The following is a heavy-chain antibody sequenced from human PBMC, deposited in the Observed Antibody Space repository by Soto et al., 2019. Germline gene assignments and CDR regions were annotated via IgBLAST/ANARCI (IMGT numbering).Heavy chain of an antibody. CDR2: TYYSGTT. V-gene: IGHV4-28*01. CDR3: ARREIQGPIDY. CDR1: GYSISSSNW. Sequence: TLSLTCAVSGYSISSSNWWGWIRQPPGKGLEWIGYTYYSGTTYYNPSLKSRVTMSVDTSKNQFSLKLTSVTAVDTAVYYCARREIQGPIDYWGQGTLVTVSS. J-gene: IGHJ4*02. D-gene: IGHD1-26*01.